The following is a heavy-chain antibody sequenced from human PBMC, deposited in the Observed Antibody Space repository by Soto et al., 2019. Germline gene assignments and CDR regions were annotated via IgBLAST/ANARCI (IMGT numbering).Heavy chain of an antibody. J-gene: IGHJ3*02. CDR3: AHAYGGTSWPNDAFDI. V-gene: IGHV2-5*02. CDR2: IYWDDDQ. CDR1: GFSLSGDGVG. D-gene: IGHD2-21*01. Sequence: QITLKESGPTLVKPTETLTVTCTVSGFSLSGDGVGVGWIRQPPGKALEWLALIYWDDDQRYSPSLKTRLTITKDASTNQVVLTMTNMDTMDTATYYCAHAYGGTSWPNDAFDIWGQGTVVTVSS.